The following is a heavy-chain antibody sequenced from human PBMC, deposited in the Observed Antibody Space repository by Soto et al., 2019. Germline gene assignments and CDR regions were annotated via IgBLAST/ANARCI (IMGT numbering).Heavy chain of an antibody. CDR3: SRLGTTGGLDG. CDR1: GFTFRSYV. J-gene: IGHJ1*01. Sequence: QVQLVESGGGVVQPGTSLRLSCVGSGFTFRSYVIHWVRQAPGKGLEWVALTSYDGSNKDYGDSVKGRFTISRDNSRNTVDLQIDSLRREDTALYYCSRLGTTGGLDGWGQGTLVSVSS. D-gene: IGHD3-16*01. V-gene: IGHV3-30*03. CDR2: TSYDGSNK.